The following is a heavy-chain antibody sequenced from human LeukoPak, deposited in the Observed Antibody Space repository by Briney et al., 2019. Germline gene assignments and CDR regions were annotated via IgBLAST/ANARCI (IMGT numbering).Heavy chain of an antibody. D-gene: IGHD3-22*01. V-gene: IGHV5-10-1*01. J-gene: IGHJ4*02. CDR1: RYSFSSYW. Sequence: GESLKISCQASRYSFSSYWITWVRQMPGKGLEWMGRIDPTDSYSNYSPSFQGHVTISADKSISTVYLQWSSLKASDTAMYYCATGSRYDSNGFTFDYWGQGTLVTVSS. CDR3: ATGSRYDSNGFTFDY. CDR2: IDPTDSYS.